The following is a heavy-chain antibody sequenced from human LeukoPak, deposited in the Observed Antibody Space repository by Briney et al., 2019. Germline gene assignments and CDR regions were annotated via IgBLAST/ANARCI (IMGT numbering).Heavy chain of an antibody. CDR1: GYSFTSYW. V-gene: IGHV5-51*01. CDR2: IYAGDSDT. J-gene: IGHJ6*03. D-gene: IGHD2-8*02. Sequence: GESLKISCKGSGYSFTSYWIVWVRQMPGKGLEWMGIIYAGDSDTIYSPSFQGQVTISADKSISTAYLQWSSLKGSDTAIYYCARRSSGYTNYWSRTDYYFHMDVWGKGTTVSVS. CDR3: ARRSSGYTNYWSRTDYYFHMDV.